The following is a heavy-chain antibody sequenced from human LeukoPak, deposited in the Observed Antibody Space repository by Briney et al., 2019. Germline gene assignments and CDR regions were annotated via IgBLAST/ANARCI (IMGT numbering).Heavy chain of an antibody. V-gene: IGHV1-18*01. CDR1: GYTFTSYG. CDR3: ARTGWLLPDDAFDI. CDR2: ISAYNGNT. D-gene: IGHD3-22*01. Sequence: ASVKVSCKASGYTFTSYGISWVRQAPGQGLEWMGWISAYNGNTNYAQKLQDRVTMTTDTSTSTAYMELRSLRSDDTAVYYCARTGWLLPDDAFDIWGQGTMVTVSS. J-gene: IGHJ3*02.